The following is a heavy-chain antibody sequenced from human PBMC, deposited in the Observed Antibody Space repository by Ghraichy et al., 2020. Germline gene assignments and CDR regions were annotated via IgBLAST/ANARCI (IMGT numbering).Heavy chain of an antibody. CDR1: GFTFSSYA. CDR2: ISSNGGST. Sequence: GGSLRLSCSASGFTFSSYAMHWVRQAPGKGLEYVSAISSNGGSTYYADSVKGRFTISRDNSKNTLYLQMSSLRAEDTAVYYCVIGSRDPYCSSTSCHRAAFDIWGQGTMVTVSS. V-gene: IGHV3-64D*09. J-gene: IGHJ3*02. D-gene: IGHD2-2*01. CDR3: VIGSRDPYCSSTSCHRAAFDI.